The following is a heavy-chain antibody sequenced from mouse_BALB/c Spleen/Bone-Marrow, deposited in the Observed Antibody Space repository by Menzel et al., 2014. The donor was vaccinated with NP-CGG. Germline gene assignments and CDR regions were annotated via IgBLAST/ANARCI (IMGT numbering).Heavy chain of an antibody. CDR1: GYTFTSYT. J-gene: IGHJ3*01. Sequence: VQLQESGAELARPGASVKMSCKASGYTFTSYTMHWVKQRPGQGLEWIGYISPSSGYTNYNQKFKDKATLTADKSSSTAYMQLSSLTSEDSAVYYCARERNWDSFAYWGQGTLVTVSA. CDR2: ISPSSGYT. V-gene: IGHV1-4*01. D-gene: IGHD4-1*01. CDR3: ARERNWDSFAY.